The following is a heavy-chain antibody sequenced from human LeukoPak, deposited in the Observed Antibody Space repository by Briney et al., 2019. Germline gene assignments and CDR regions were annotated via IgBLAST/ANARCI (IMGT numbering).Heavy chain of an antibody. D-gene: IGHD2-15*01. CDR3: ALSGGSWDFDY. CDR1: GFTFSSYA. CDR2: ISGSGGST. Sequence: GRSLRLSCAASGFTFSSYAMSWVRQAPGKGLEWVSAISGSGGSTYYADSVKGRFTISRDNSKNTLYLQMNSLRAEDTAVYYCALSGGSWDFDYWGQGTLVTVSS. J-gene: IGHJ4*02. V-gene: IGHV3-23*01.